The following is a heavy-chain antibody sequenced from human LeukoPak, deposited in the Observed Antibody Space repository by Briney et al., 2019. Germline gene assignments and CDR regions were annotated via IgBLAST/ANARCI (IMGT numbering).Heavy chain of an antibody. CDR3: AHRPNDFWSGYSLWFDP. D-gene: IGHD3-3*01. CDR2: IYWDDER. J-gene: IGHJ5*02. Sequence: SGPTLVKPTQTLTLTCTFSGFSLTTSGVAVGWIRQPPGKALEWLALIYWDDERRYSPSLENRLTITKDTSKNQVVLTMTHMDPVDTATYYCAHRPNDFWSGYSLWFDPWGQGTLVAVSS. V-gene: IGHV2-5*02. CDR1: GFSLTTSGVA.